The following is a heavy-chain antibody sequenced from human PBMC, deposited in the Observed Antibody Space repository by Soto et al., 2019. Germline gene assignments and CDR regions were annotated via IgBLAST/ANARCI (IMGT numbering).Heavy chain of an antibody. V-gene: IGHV1-2*04. CDR1: GYTFTGYY. CDR2: INPNSGGT. CDR3: ARDGTAQTSPDKTPYGMDV. J-gene: IGHJ6*02. Sequence: ASVKVSCKASGYTFTGYYMHWVRQAPGQGLERMGWINPNSGGTNYAQKFQGWVTMTRDTSISTAYMELSRLRSDDTAVYYFARDGTAQTSPDKTPYGMDVWGQGTTVTVSS. D-gene: IGHD6-13*01.